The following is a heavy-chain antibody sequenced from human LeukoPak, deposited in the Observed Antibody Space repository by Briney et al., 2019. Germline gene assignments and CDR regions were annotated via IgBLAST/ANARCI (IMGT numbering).Heavy chain of an antibody. J-gene: IGHJ4*02. D-gene: IGHD1-26*01. Sequence: GGSLRLSCAASGFTLRGYTMNWVRQAPGKGLEWVAAISSSSRDIFYADSVKGRFSISRDNTQNSLSLQMSSLKAEDTAVYYCVREAAATLFDYWGQGTLVTVSS. V-gene: IGHV3-21*01. CDR3: VREAAATLFDY. CDR1: GFTLRGYT. CDR2: ISSSSRDI.